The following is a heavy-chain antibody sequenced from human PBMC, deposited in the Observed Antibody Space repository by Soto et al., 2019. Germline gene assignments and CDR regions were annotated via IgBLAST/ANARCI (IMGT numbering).Heavy chain of an antibody. CDR1: GGSFSGYY. V-gene: IGHV4-34*01. D-gene: IGHD5-12*01. CDR3: ARGLAKYYYYGMDV. CDR2: INHSGST. J-gene: IGHJ6*02. Sequence: SETLSLTCAVYGGSFSGYYWSWVRQPPGKGLEWIGEINHSGSTNYNPSLKSRVTISVDTSKNQFSLKLSSVTAADTAVYYCARGLAKYYYYGMDVWGQGTTVTVSS.